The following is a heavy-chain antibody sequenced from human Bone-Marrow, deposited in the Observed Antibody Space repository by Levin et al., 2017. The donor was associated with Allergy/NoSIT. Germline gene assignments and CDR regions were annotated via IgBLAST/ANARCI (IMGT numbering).Heavy chain of an antibody. Sequence: PSETLSLTCTVSGGSVSSDNSYWTWIRQPPGKGLEWIGYIFYSGTTNYNPSLNSRVTISVDTSKNQFSLKLTSVTAADTADYFCARQVEIAMPTQHGYDSYSGVDVWGQGTTVTVSS. D-gene: IGHD2-21*01. V-gene: IGHV4-61*01. CDR1: GGSVSSDNSY. CDR3: ARQVEIAMPTQHGYDSYSGVDV. CDR2: IFYSGTT. J-gene: IGHJ6*02.